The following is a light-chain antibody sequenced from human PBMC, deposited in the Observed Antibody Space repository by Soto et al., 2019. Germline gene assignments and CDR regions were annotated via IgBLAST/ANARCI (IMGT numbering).Light chain of an antibody. Sequence: DIVMTQSPDSLAVSLGERATINCKSSQSVLHTSYNKNYLAWYQQKPGHPPKVLIYWASTRESGVPDRFSGSGSGTDFTLTISDLQAPDVAVPYSQPSYTSPLTFGGGTKVEIK. CDR2: WAS. J-gene: IGKJ4*01. CDR3: QPSYTSPLT. CDR1: QSVLHTSYNKNY. V-gene: IGKV4-1*01.